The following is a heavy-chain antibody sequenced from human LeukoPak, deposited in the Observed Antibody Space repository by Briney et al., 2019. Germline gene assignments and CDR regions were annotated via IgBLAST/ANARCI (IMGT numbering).Heavy chain of an antibody. CDR1: GVSISSYY. J-gene: IGHJ4*02. CDR3: ARATPVGGVRFDY. V-gene: IGHV4-4*09. D-gene: IGHD3-16*01. CDR2: IYTTGDT. Sequence: SETLSLTCTVSGVSISSYYWSWIRQPPGKGLEWIGSIYTTGDTRYNPSLKSRVTISVGTSKNQFSLKLSSVTAADTAVYYCARATPVGGVRFDYWGQGTLVTVSS.